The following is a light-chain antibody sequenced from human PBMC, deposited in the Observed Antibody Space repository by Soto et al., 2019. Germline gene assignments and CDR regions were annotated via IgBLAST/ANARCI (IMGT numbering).Light chain of an antibody. V-gene: IGLV2-14*01. Sequence: QSALTQPASVSGSPGQSITISCTGTSSDVGLYNYVSWYQQHPGKVPKLMISEVSKRPSGVSNRFSGSKSGNTASLTISGLQAEDEADYYCSSYTTTYSVVFGEGTKLPS. CDR2: EVS. CDR1: SSDVGLYNY. J-gene: IGLJ2*01. CDR3: SSYTTTYSVV.